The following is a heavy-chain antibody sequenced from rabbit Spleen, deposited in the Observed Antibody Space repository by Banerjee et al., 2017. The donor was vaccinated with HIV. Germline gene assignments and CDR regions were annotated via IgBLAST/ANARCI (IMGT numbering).Heavy chain of an antibody. CDR3: ARGDGDSGSGFDL. J-gene: IGHJ4*01. CDR1: GFSFSSRYW. CDR2: IYITSGTT. D-gene: IGHD1-1*01. V-gene: IGHV1S40*01. Sequence: QSLEESGGDLVKPGASLTLTCTASGFSFSSRYWTCWVRQAPGKGLEGIACIYITSGTTRYATWAKGRFTISKTSSTTVTLQMTSPTVADTATYFCARGDGDSGSGFDLWGQGTLVTVS.